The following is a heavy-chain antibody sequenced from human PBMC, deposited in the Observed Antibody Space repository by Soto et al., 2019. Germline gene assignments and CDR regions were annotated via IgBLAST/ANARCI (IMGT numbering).Heavy chain of an antibody. J-gene: IGHJ6*01. D-gene: IGHD2-2*01. CDR1: GYTLTSYY. CDR2: INPSGGST. CDR3: ARDLVGYCSSTSCYFHSYYYGMDV. V-gene: IGHV1-46*01. Sequence: ASVKVSCKASGYTLTSYYMHWVRQAPGQGLEWMGIINPSGGSTSYAQKFQGRVTMTRDTSTSTVYMELSSLRSEDTAVYYCARDLVGYCSSTSCYFHSYYYGMDVWGQGTTVTV.